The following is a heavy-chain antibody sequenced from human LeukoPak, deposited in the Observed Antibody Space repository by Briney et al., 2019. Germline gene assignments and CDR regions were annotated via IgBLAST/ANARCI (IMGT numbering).Heavy chain of an antibody. CDR3: ARVWSSGYTKDY. J-gene: IGHJ4*02. D-gene: IGHD3-22*01. CDR2: ISSSSSTI. Sequence: GRSLRLSCAASGFTFSTYSIDTVRQAPGKGLECLSYISSSSSTIYYADSVKGRFTIPRDNAKNSVYLQMNSMRAEDTAVYYCARVWSSGYTKDYWGQGTLVTVSS. CDR1: GFTFSTYS. V-gene: IGHV3-48*04.